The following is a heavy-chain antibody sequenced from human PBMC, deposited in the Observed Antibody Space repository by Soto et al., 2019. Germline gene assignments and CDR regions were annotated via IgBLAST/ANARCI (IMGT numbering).Heavy chain of an antibody. CDR2: IYYSGST. V-gene: IGHV4-59*01. Sequence: QVQLQESGPGLVKPSETLSLTCTVSGGSISSYYWSWIRQPPGKGLEWIGYIYYSGSTNYNPCLNSRVTISVDTSKNQFSLKLSSVTAADTAVYYCARDRWGEDGSGSYSLDYWGQGTLVTVSS. J-gene: IGHJ4*02. CDR3: ARDRWGEDGSGSYSLDY. CDR1: GGSISSYY. D-gene: IGHD3-10*01.